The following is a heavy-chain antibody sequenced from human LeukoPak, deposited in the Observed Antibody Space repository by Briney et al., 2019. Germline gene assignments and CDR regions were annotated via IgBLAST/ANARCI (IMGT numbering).Heavy chain of an antibody. J-gene: IGHJ4*02. CDR2: IYSGGST. CDR1: GFTVSSNY. D-gene: IGHD3-22*01. CDR3: AKKPYYDSSGLENYFDS. V-gene: IGHV3-66*01. Sequence: GGSLRLSCAASGFTVSSNYMNWVRQAPGKGLEWVSVIYSGGSTYYADSVKGRFTISRDNSKNTLYLQMNSLRAEDTAVYYCAKKPYYDSSGLENYFDSWGQGTLVTVSS.